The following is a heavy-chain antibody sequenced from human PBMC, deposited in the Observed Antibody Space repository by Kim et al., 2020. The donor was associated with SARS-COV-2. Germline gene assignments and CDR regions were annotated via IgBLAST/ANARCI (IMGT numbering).Heavy chain of an antibody. CDR2: ISYDGSNK. V-gene: IGHV3-30*18. CDR3: AKGNPGTSNWFDP. J-gene: IGHJ5*02. CDR1: GFTFSSYG. D-gene: IGHD1-7*01. Sequence: GGSLRLSCAASGFTFSSYGMHWVRQAPGKGLEWVAVISYDGSNKYYADSVKGRFTISRDNSKNTLYLQMNSLRAEDTAVYYCAKGNPGTSNWFDPWGQGT.